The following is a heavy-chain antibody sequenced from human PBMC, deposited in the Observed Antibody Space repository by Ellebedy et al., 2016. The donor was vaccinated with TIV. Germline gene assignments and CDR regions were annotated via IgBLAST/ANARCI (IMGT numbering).Heavy chain of an antibody. J-gene: IGHJ4*02. CDR2: VSSSSRAI. CDR3: TRARVYSNGWYYPDF. V-gene: IGHV3-48*02. CDR1: GFTFGGHS. D-gene: IGHD6-19*01. Sequence: GESLKISCAASGFTFGGHSMTWVGQASGKGLEWISAVSSSSRAIFYADSVKGRFSISRDNARNSLYLQMNTLRDEDTAVYYCTRARVYSNGWYYPDFWGQGTLVAVSS.